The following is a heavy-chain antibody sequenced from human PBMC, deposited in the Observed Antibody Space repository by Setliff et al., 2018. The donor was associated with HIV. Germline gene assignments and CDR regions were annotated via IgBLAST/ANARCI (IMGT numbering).Heavy chain of an antibody. CDR3: ARVVGYYDSSGYPNYYYYYMDV. V-gene: IGHV4-4*07. Sequence: LSLTCTVSGVSISSYYWSWIRQPAGKGLEWIGHIYTSGSTNYNPSLKSRVTMSVDTSKNQFSLKLSSVTAADTAVYYCARVVGYYDSSGYPNYYYYYMDVWGKGTTVTVSS. D-gene: IGHD3-22*01. J-gene: IGHJ6*03. CDR2: IYTSGST. CDR1: GVSISSYY.